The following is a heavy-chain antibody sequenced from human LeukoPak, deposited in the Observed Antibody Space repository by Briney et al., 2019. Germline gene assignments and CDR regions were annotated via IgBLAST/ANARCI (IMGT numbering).Heavy chain of an antibody. CDR2: IRYDGSNK. Sequence: GGSLRLSCAASGFTFSSYGMHWVRQAPGKGLEWVAFIRYDGSNKYYADSVKGRFTISRDNSKNTLYLQMNSLRAEDTAVYYCAREGYVDTYGMDVWGQGTTVTVSS. J-gene: IGHJ6*02. V-gene: IGHV3-30*02. D-gene: IGHD5-18*01. CDR3: AREGYVDTYGMDV. CDR1: GFTFSSYG.